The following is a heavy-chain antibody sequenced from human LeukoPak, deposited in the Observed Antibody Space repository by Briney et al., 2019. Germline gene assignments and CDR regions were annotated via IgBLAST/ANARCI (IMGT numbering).Heavy chain of an antibody. CDR3: AKDDSHILTGYYGVGYFDY. CDR1: GFTFSSYA. V-gene: IGHV3-30-3*01. CDR2: ISYDGSNK. J-gene: IGHJ4*02. Sequence: GGSLRLSCAASGFTFSSYAMHWVRQAPGKGLEWVAVISYDGSNKYYADSVKGRFTISRDNSKNTLYLQMNSLRAEDTAVYYCAKDDSHILTGYYGVGYFDYWGQGTLVTVSS. D-gene: IGHD3-9*01.